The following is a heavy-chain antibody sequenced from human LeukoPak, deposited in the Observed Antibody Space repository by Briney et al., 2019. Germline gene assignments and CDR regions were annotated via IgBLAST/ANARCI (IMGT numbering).Heavy chain of an antibody. Sequence: GESLKISWRASGYSFTDYWIGRVRQVPGKGLEWMAIIYPAASDARYTYSPSFQGQVTISADKSISTAYLQWSSLKASDTAMYYCARSTSGSFDYWGQGTPVTVSS. D-gene: IGHD3-10*01. V-gene: IGHV5-51*01. J-gene: IGHJ4*02. CDR2: IYPAASDA. CDR1: GYSFTDYW. CDR3: ARSTSGSFDY.